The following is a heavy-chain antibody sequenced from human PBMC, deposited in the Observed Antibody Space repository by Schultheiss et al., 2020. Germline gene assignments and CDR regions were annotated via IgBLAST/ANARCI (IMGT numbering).Heavy chain of an antibody. D-gene: IGHD4-17*01. CDR2: IYYSGST. J-gene: IGHJ4*02. CDR3: ARDPGYGDYREPFDY. Sequence: SETLSLTCTVSGGSISSSSYYWGWIRQPPGKGLEWIGYIYYSGSTNYNPSLKSRVTISVDTSKNQFSLKLSSVTAADTAVYYCARDPGYGDYREPFDYWGQGTLVTVSS. CDR1: GGSISSSSYY. V-gene: IGHV4-61*05.